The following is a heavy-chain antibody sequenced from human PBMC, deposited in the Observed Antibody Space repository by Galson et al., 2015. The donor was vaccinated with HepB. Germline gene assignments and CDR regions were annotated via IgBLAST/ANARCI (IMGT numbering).Heavy chain of an antibody. Sequence: SLRLSCAASGFTFSSYSMNWVRQAPGKGLEWVSYISSSSSTIYYADSVKGRFTISRDNAKNSLYLQMNSLRDEDTAVYYCARANWNGESNWFDPWGQGTLVTVSS. CDR1: GFTFSSYS. CDR3: ARANWNGESNWFDP. D-gene: IGHD1-1*01. V-gene: IGHV3-48*02. CDR2: ISSSSSTI. J-gene: IGHJ5*02.